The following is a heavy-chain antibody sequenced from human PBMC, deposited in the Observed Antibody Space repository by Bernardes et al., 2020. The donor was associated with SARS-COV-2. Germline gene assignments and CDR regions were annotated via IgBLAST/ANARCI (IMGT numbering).Heavy chain of an antibody. Sequence: SETLSLTCAVSGGSISTTNYYWDWIRQTPGKGLEWIGSISYSGISSYNPSLRSRVTISADTSKNQVALRLSSVTAADTAVYYCARHSHVFKLLSPLGSWGQGTLVTVSS. CDR2: ISYSGIS. J-gene: IGHJ4*02. D-gene: IGHD2-15*01. CDR1: GGSISTTNYY. V-gene: IGHV4-39*01. CDR3: ARHSHVFKLLSPLGS.